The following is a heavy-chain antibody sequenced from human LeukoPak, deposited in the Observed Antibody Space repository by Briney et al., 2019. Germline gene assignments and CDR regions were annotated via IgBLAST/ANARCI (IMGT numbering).Heavy chain of an antibody. J-gene: IGHJ4*02. CDR2: IYHSGST. D-gene: IGHD6-19*01. CDR3: ARSMQGRGWLAPFDY. V-gene: IGHV4-38-2*02. Sequence: PSETLSLTCTVSGYSISSGYYWGWIRQPPGKGLEWIGSIYHSGSTYYNPSLKSRVTISVDTSKNQYSLKLSSVTAADTAVYYCARSMQGRGWLAPFDYWGQGILVTVSS. CDR1: GYSISSGYY.